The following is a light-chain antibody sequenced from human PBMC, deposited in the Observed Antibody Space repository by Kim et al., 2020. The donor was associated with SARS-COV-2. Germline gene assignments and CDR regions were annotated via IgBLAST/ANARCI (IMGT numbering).Light chain of an antibody. Sequence: PGETATLSCRASESLSSSFLAWYQQIPGQAPRLLIYGASNRATGIPDRFSGSGSGTDFTLTISRLEPEDFAVYYCQHFRSSPPRYTFGQGTKLEI. J-gene: IGKJ2*01. CDR2: GAS. CDR3: QHFRSSPPRYT. CDR1: ESLSSSF. V-gene: IGKV3-20*01.